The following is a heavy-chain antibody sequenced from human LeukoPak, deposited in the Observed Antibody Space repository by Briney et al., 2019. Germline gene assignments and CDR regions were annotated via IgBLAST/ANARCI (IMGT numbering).Heavy chain of an antibody. V-gene: IGHV3-30*18. Sequence: GGSLRLSCAASGFTFSSYGMHWVRQAPGKGLEWVAVISYDGSNKYYADSVKGRFTISRDNSKNTPYLQMNSLRAGDTAVYYCAKVPAPYSYGATLFDYWGQGTLVTVSS. CDR3: AKVPAPYSYGATLFDY. CDR2: ISYDGSNK. CDR1: GFTFSSYG. J-gene: IGHJ4*02. D-gene: IGHD5-18*01.